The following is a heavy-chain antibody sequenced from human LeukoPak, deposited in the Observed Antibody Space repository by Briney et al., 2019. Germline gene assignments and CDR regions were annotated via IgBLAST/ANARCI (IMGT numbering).Heavy chain of an antibody. J-gene: IGHJ4*02. Sequence: ASVKVSCKASGYTFTGYYMHWVRQAPGQGLEWMGWINPNSGGTNYAQKFQGRVTMTRDTSISTAYMELSRLRSDDTAVYYCARDNARDGYNYGYWGQGTLVTVSS. CDR2: INPNSGGT. V-gene: IGHV1-2*02. D-gene: IGHD5-24*01. CDR1: GYTFTGYY. CDR3: ARDNARDGYNYGY.